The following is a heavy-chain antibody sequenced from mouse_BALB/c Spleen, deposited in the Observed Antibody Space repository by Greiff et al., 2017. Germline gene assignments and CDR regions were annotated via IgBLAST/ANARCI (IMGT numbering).Heavy chain of an antibody. CDR1: GYAFSSYW. D-gene: IGHD1-1*01. CDR2: IYPGDGDT. CDR3: ARFPFITTVVAEDYFDY. Sequence: VQLVESGAELVRPGSSVKISCKASGYAFSSYWMNWVKQRPGQGLEWIGQIYPGDGDTNYNGKFKGKATLTADKSSSTAYMQLSSLTSEDSAVYFCARFPFITTVVAEDYFDYWGQGTTLTVSS. J-gene: IGHJ2*01. V-gene: IGHV1-80*01.